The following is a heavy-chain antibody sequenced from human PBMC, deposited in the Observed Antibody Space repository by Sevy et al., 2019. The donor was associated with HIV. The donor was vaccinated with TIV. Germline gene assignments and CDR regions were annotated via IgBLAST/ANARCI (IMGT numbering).Heavy chain of an antibody. D-gene: IGHD6-19*01. V-gene: IGHV3-21*01. CDR1: GFTFSSYD. CDR3: ARDPTKGIAVAGDAFDI. Sequence: GGSLRLSCTASGFTFSSYDMNWVRQAPGKGLEWVSSISSSSSYIYYADSVKGRFTISRDNAKNSLYLQMNSLRAEDTAVYYCARDPTKGIAVAGDAFDIWGQGTMVTVSS. J-gene: IGHJ3*02. CDR2: ISSSSSYI.